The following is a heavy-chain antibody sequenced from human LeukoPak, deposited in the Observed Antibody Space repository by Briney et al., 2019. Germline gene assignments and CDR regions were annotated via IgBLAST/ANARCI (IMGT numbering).Heavy chain of an antibody. CDR3: ARGKWEPLDY. CDR1: GFTFSSYE. D-gene: IGHD1-26*01. V-gene: IGHV3-48*03. Sequence: GGSLRLSCAASGFTFSSYEMNWVRQAPGKGLEWVSYISSSGSSIYYADYVQGRFTISRDNAKNSLYLQMNSLRAEDTAVYYCARGKWEPLDYWGQGTLVTVSS. J-gene: IGHJ4*02. CDR2: ISSSGSSI.